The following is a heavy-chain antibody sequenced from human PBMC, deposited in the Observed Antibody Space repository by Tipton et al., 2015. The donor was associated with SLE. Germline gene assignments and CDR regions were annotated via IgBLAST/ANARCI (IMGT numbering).Heavy chain of an antibody. V-gene: IGHV4-34*01. CDR3: ARAEQLADYWYFDL. CDR2: IYYSGST. Sequence: TLSLTCAVYGGSFSGYYWSWIRQPPGKGLEWIGSIYYSGSTYYNPSLKSRVTISVDTSKNQFSLKLSSVTAADTAVYYCARAEQLADYWYFDLWGRGTLVTVSS. J-gene: IGHJ2*01. D-gene: IGHD6-6*01. CDR1: GGSFSGYY.